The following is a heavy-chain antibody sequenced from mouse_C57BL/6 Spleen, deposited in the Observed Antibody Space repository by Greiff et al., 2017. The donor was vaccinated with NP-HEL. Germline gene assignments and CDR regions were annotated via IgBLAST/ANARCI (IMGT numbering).Heavy chain of an antibody. D-gene: IGHD2-2*01. Sequence: EVQLVESGGGLVQPKGSLKLSCAASGFSFNTYAMNWVRQAPGKGLEWVARIRSKSNNYATYYADSVKDRFTISRDDSESMLYLQMNNLKTEDTAMYYCVRPLYYGYDGDYAMDYWGQGTSVTVSS. V-gene: IGHV10-1*01. CDR3: VRPLYYGYDGDYAMDY. CDR1: GFSFNTYA. J-gene: IGHJ4*01. CDR2: IRSKSNNYAT.